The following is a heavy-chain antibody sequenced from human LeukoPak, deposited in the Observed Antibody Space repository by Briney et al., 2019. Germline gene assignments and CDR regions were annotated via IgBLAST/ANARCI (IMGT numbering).Heavy chain of an antibody. CDR3: ARDWELLNLDY. J-gene: IGHJ4*02. Sequence: EASVTVSCKASGYTFTSYGISWVRQAPGQGLEWMGWISDYNGNTNYAQKLQGRVTMTTDTSTSTAYMELRSLRSDDTAVYYCARDWELLNLDYWGQGTLVTVSS. CDR2: ISDYNGNT. D-gene: IGHD1-26*01. CDR1: GYTFTSYG. V-gene: IGHV1-18*01.